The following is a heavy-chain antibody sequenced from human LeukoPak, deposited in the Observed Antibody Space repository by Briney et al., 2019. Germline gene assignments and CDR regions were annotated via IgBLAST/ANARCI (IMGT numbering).Heavy chain of an antibody. CDR1: GGSFSGYY. J-gene: IGHJ4*02. V-gene: IGHV4-34*01. CDR3: ARGAWATRLGS. Sequence: SETLSLTCAVYGGSFSGYYWSWIRQPPGEGLEWIGEIYESGTTEYNPSLKSRVTISMVPSKQRFSLSLSSVTAADTAVYYCARGAWATRLGSWGLGTPVIVSS. CDR2: IYESGTT. D-gene: IGHD2-15*01.